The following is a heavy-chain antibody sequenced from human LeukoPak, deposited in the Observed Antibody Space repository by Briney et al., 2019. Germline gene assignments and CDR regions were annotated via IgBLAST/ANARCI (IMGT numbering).Heavy chain of an antibody. Sequence: GGSLRLSCAASGFTFTNDFMTWVRQAPGKGLEWVANMKVDGSDIHYVDSVKGRFTISSDNARNSLYLQMNSLRAEDTAVYYCARDRRTGTGAFDIWGQGTMVTVSS. V-gene: IGHV3-7*01. CDR2: MKVDGSDI. CDR3: ARDRRTGTGAFDI. D-gene: IGHD1-7*01. CDR1: GFTFTNDF. J-gene: IGHJ3*02.